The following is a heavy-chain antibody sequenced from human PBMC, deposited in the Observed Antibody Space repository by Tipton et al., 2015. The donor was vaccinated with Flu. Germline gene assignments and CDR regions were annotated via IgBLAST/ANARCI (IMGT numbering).Heavy chain of an antibody. V-gene: IGHV3-13*01. CDR1: GFIFSSYD. D-gene: IGHD1-14*01. Sequence: GSLRLSCEASGFIFSSYDMHWVRQTTGKGLQWVSGIRTSGDTYYSGFVKGRFTISRENARNSVYLQMTSLSAGDTAVYYCARGPLPDSDYYNGMDVWGQGTTVTVFS. CDR3: ARGPLPDSDYYNGMDV. CDR2: IRTSGDT. J-gene: IGHJ6*02.